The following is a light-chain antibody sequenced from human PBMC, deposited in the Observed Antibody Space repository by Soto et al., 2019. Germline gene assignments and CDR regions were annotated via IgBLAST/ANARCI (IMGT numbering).Light chain of an antibody. V-gene: IGKV3-15*01. CDR2: GAS. J-gene: IGKJ2*01. CDR3: QQSNNWPYT. Sequence: EIVLTQSPGTLSVSPGERANLSCRASQSVSTNLAWFQQKPGQAPRLLLYGASTRATGIPARFSGSGSGTEFTLTINSLQSEDLAVYYCQQSNNWPYTFGQGTKLEV. CDR1: QSVSTN.